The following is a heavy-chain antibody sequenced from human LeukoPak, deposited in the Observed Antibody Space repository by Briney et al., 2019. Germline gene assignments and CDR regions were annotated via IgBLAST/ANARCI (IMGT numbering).Heavy chain of an antibody. CDR3: ARLDGYQLLLNY. CDR1: GYSISSGFY. CDR2: IHHSGGT. Sequence: SETLSLTCAVSGYSISSGFYWGWIRQPPRQGLEWIGKIHHSGGTYYNPSLESRVTISVDTSKNQFSLKLTSVTAADTAVYYCARLDGYQLLLNYWGQGTLVTVSS. V-gene: IGHV4-38-2*01. J-gene: IGHJ4*02. D-gene: IGHD2-2*01.